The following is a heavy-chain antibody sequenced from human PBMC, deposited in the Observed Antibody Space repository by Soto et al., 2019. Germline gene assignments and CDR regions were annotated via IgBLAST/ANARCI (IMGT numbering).Heavy chain of an antibody. J-gene: IGHJ6*02. CDR2: IIPIFGTA. Sequence: GASVKVSCKASGRTFSSYAISWVRQAPGQGLEWMGGIIPIFGTANYAQKFQGRVTITADESTSTAYMELSSLRSEDTAVYYCAFGRFGHYYYYYGMDVWGQGTTVTVSS. V-gene: IGHV1-69*13. CDR3: AFGRFGHYYYYYGMDV. CDR1: GRTFSSYA. D-gene: IGHD3-3*01.